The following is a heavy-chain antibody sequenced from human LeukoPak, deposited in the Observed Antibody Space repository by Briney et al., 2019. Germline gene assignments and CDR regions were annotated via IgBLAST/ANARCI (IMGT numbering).Heavy chain of an antibody. Sequence: GGSLRLSCAASGFTFSSYAMSWVRQAPGKGLEWVSAISGSGGSTYYADSVKGRFTISRDNSKNTLYLQMNSLRAEDTAVYYCAKDSGYEDYYYYYMDVWGKGTTVTVSS. J-gene: IGHJ6*03. CDR1: GFTFSSYA. CDR2: ISGSGGST. CDR3: AKDSGYEDYYYYYMDV. V-gene: IGHV3-23*01. D-gene: IGHD5-18*01.